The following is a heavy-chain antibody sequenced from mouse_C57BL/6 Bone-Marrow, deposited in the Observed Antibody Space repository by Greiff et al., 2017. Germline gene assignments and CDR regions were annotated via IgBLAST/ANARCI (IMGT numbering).Heavy chain of an antibody. CDR2: IYPTSGRT. V-gene: IGHV1-55*01. D-gene: IGHD4-1*01. CDR3: ARSGPLGRSFDY. J-gene: IGHJ2*01. CDR1: GYTFTSYW. Sequence: QVQLKQPGAELVKPGASVKMSCKASGYTFTSYWITWVKQRPGQGLGWIGDIYPTSGRTNYNEKFKSKAILTVDTSSNTAYMQLSSLTSEDSAVFYCARSGPLGRSFDYWGHGTTLTVSS.